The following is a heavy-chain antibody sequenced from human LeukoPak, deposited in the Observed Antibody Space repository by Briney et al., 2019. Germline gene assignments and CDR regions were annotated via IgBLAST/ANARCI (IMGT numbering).Heavy chain of an antibody. V-gene: IGHV3-23*01. J-gene: IGHJ4*02. CDR3: AKTDSVRFLEWLSDSGFDY. D-gene: IGHD3-3*01. CDR2: ISGSGGST. CDR1: GFTFSSYA. Sequence: GGSLRLSCAASGFTFSSYAMSWVRQAPGKGLEWVSAISGSGGSTYYADSVKGRFTISRDNSKNTLYLQMNSLRAEDTAVYYCAKTDSVRFLEWLSDSGFDYWGQGTLVTVSS.